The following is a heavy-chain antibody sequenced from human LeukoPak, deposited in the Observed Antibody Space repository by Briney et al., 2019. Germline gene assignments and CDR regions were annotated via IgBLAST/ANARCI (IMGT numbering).Heavy chain of an antibody. CDR2: IHYSGST. J-gene: IGHJ4*02. V-gene: IGHV4-61*01. CDR3: ARGGTWFGESYFDY. CDR1: GASITSGSNY. D-gene: IGHD3-10*01. Sequence: SETLSLTCTVSGASITSGSNYWSWVRQPPGKGLEWIGYIHYSGSTNYNPSLKSRVTISVDTSNNQFSLKLSSMTAADTAVYYCARGGTWFGESYFDYWGQGTLVTVSS.